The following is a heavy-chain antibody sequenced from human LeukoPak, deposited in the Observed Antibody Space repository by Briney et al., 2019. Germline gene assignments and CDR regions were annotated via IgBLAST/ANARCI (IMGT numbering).Heavy chain of an antibody. D-gene: IGHD5-24*01. CDR1: GYTFINNW. CDR3: ARATQAITDFDP. V-gene: IGHV1-18*04. J-gene: IGHJ5*02. CDR2: ISTYNSNA. Sequence: EASVKVSCKASGYTFINNWMHWVRQAPGQGLEWMGWISTYNSNANYAQNLQGRVTMTTDTSTSTAYMELRSLRSDDTAVYYCARATQAITDFDPWGQGTLVTVSS.